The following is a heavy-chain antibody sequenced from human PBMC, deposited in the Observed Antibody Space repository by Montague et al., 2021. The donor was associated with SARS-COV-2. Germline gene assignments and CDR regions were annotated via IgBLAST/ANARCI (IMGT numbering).Heavy chain of an antibody. V-gene: IGHV3-30*04. CDR1: GFTFSSYA. CDR2: ISHEGSYK. J-gene: IGHJ6*02. CDR3: ARDLESTVYFDPYYYHGMDV. D-gene: IGHD3-9*01. Sequence: SLRLSCAASGFTFSSYALLWVRQAPGKGLEWVADISHEGSYKYYADSVKGRFTISRDNSKNTLYLDMNSLRAEDTALYYCARDLESTVYFDPYYYHGMDVWGQGTTVTVSS.